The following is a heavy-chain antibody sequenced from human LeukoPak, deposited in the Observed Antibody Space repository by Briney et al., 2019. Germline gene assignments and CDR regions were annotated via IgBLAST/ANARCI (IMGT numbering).Heavy chain of an antibody. CDR1: GFVFAKYW. D-gene: IGHD3-10*01. Sequence: GSLRLSCATSGFVFAKYWMSWVRQAPGKGLEWVADIKQGGSVKVYVDSVKGRFTISRDDAKNSLSLQMDSLRADDTAVYYCARGPTYGSRCDFLDSWGQGTQVTVSS. CDR3: ARGPTYGSRCDFLDS. V-gene: IGHV3-7*01. J-gene: IGHJ5*01. CDR2: IKQGGSVK.